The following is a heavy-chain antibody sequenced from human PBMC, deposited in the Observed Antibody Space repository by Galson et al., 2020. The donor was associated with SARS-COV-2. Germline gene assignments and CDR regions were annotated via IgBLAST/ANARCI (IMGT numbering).Heavy chain of an antibody. Sequence: SQASETLSLTCAVYGGSFSGYYWSWIRQPPGKGLEWIGEINHSGSTNYNPSLKSRVTISVDTSKNQFSLKLSSVTAADTAVYYCARGATRLGIGRYWGQGTLVTVSS. J-gene: IGHJ4*02. CDR2: INHSGST. V-gene: IGHV4-34*01. CDR3: ARGATRLGIGRY. CDR1: GGSFSGYY. D-gene: IGHD7-27*01.